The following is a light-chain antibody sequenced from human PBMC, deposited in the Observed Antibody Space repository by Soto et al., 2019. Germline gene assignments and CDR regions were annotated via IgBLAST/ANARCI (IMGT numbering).Light chain of an antibody. CDR1: QTISRY. CDR3: QQSYITPVT. Sequence: QLTLSTSTLSPSVGVRVTITCRASQTISRYLNWYQQRPGKAPNLLIYSASSLQSGVPSRFSGSGSGTDFTLTISSLQPEDFATYYCQQSYITPVTFGQRTKVDI. J-gene: IGKJ1*01. V-gene: IGKV1-39*01. CDR2: SAS.